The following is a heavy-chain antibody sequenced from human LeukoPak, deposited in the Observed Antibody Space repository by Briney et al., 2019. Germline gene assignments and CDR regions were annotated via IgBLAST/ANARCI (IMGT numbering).Heavy chain of an antibody. D-gene: IGHD5-18*01. CDR2: INPNSGGT. J-gene: IGHJ4*02. Sequence: GASVKVSCKASGYTFTGYYMHWVRQAPGQGLEWMGWINPNSGGTNYEQKFQGRVTMTRDTSISTAYMELSRLRSDDTAVYYCARGLYSYGHFDYWGQGTLVTVSS. V-gene: IGHV1-2*02. CDR3: ARGLYSYGHFDY. CDR1: GYTFTGYY.